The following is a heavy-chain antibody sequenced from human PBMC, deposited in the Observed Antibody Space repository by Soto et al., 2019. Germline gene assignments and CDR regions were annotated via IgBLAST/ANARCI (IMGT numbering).Heavy chain of an antibody. V-gene: IGHV4-34*01. J-gene: IGHJ6*02. CDR1: GGSFSGYY. CDR2: INHSGST. Sequence: SETLSLTCAVYGGSFSGYYWSWIRQPPGKGLEWIGEINHSGSTNYNPSLKSRVTISVDTSKNQFSLKLSSVTAADTAVYYCARGPTYYDFWSGYGPHYYYGMDVWGQGTTVTVSS. D-gene: IGHD3-3*01. CDR3: ARGPTYYDFWSGYGPHYYYGMDV.